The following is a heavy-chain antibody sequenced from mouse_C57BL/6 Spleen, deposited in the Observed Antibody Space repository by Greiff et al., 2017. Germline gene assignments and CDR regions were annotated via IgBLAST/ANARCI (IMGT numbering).Heavy chain of an antibody. V-gene: IGHV1-69*01. Sequence: QVQLQQPGAELVMPGASVKLSCKASGYTFTSYWMHWVKQRPGQGLEWIGEIDPSDSYTNYNQKFKGKSTLTVDKSSSTAYMQLSSLTSEDSAVYYCARREFENYYGRDYYAMDYWGQGTSVTVSS. CDR3: ARREFENYYGRDYYAMDY. CDR2: IDPSDSYT. J-gene: IGHJ4*01. D-gene: IGHD1-1*01. CDR1: GYTFTSYW.